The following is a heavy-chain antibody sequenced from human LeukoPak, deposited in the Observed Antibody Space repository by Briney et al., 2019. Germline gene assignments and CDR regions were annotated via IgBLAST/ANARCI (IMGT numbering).Heavy chain of an antibody. Sequence: TLSLTCSVSGGSISSGTYYWGWIRQPPGKGLEWIGSNYYSGSTYYNSSLQSRITISVDTSKNQFSLKLTSVTAADTAVYYCASDRSGLSFCFWGQGTLVTVSS. CDR3: ASDRSGLSFCF. D-gene: IGHD3-22*01. J-gene: IGHJ4*02. CDR1: GGSISSGTYY. CDR2: NYYSGST. V-gene: IGHV4-39*01.